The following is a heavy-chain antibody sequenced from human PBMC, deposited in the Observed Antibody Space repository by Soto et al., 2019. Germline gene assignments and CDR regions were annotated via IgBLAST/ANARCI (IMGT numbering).Heavy chain of an antibody. Sequence: ASVKVSCKASGGTFSSYAISWVRQAPGQGLEWMGGIIPIFGTANYAQKFQGRVTITADKSTSTAYMELSSLRSEDTAVYYCARNSGTRDAFDIWGQETMVTVSS. J-gene: IGHJ3*02. V-gene: IGHV1-69*06. CDR1: GGTFSSYA. D-gene: IGHD1-26*01. CDR2: IIPIFGTA. CDR3: ARNSGTRDAFDI.